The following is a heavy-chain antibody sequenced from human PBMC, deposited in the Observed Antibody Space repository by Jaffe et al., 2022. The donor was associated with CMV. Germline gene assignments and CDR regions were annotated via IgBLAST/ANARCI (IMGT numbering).Heavy chain of an antibody. V-gene: IGHV4-39*01. CDR2: IYYSGST. CDR3: ARHVSRGNPKLFDY. J-gene: IGHJ4*02. D-gene: IGHD2-15*01. CDR1: GGSISSSSYY. Sequence: QLQLQESGPGLVKPSETLSLTCTVSGGSISSSSYYWGWIRQPPGKGLEWIGSIYYSGSTYYNPSLKSRVTISVDTSKNQFSLKLSSVTAADTAVYYCARHVSRGNPKLFDYWGQGTLVTVSS.